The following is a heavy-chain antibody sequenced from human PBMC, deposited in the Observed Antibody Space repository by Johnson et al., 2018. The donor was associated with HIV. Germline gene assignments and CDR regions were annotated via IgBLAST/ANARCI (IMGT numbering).Heavy chain of an antibody. J-gene: IGHJ3*02. Sequence: QVQLVESGGGVVQPGRSLRLSCAVSGIIFSHYGMHWVRQAPGKGLAWVALISYDGTKTYYVDSVKARFNISRDDARNTLYLQMNSLRVEDTALYHCAKDVDDGDEADGTKGAFDIWGQGTMVTVSS. CDR3: AKDVDDGDEADGTKGAFDI. D-gene: IGHD2-2*01. CDR1: GIIFSHYG. V-gene: IGHV3-30*18. CDR2: ISYDGTKT.